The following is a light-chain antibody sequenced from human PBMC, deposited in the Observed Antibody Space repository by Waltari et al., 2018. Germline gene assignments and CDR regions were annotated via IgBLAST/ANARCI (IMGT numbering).Light chain of an antibody. Sequence: DVVMTQSPLSLPVTLGQPASISCRSSQSLVHSDGNTYLNWFQQRTGQSPRRLIYNVSKRDSGVPDRFSGSGSGTDFTMKINRVEAEDVGVYYCMQGTHWPRTFGQGTKVQIK. V-gene: IGKV2-30*02. CDR1: QSLVHSDGNTY. CDR3: MQGTHWPRT. CDR2: NVS. J-gene: IGKJ1*01.